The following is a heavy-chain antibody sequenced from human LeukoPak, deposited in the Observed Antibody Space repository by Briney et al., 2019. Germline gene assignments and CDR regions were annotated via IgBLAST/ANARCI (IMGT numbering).Heavy chain of an antibody. J-gene: IGHJ4*02. CDR1: GGSISSYY. CDR2: IYTSGST. CDR3: ARESGSYNPFDY. D-gene: IGHD1-26*01. V-gene: IGHV4-4*07. Sequence: SETLSLTCTVSGGSISSYYWSWIRQPAGKGLEWIGRIYTSGSTYYNPSLKSRVTISVDTSKNQFSLKLSSVTAADTAVYYCARESGSYNPFDYWGQGTLVTVSS.